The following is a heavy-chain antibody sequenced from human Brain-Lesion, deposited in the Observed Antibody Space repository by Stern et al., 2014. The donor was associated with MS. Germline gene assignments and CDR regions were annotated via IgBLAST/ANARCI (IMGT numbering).Heavy chain of an antibody. CDR2: ISYDGSDK. CDR1: GFTFSYHA. D-gene: IGHD4-17*01. V-gene: IGHV3-30*01. CDR3: ARGGAVTTSDYYLDY. Sequence: VQLLESGGGVVQPGRSLRLSGAASGFTFSYHAMHWVRQAPGKGLEWVALISYDGSDKNDADSVKGRFTISRDNSRNTLYLQMNSLRVDDTAVYYCARGGAVTTSDYYLDYWGQGILVTVSS. J-gene: IGHJ4*02.